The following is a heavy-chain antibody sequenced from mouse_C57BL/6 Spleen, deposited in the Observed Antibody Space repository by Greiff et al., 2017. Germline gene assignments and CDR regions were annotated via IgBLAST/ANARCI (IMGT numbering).Heavy chain of an antibody. CDR2: IDPSDSYT. CDR1: GYTFTSYW. CDR3: ASWGCDGSLYWYFDV. V-gene: IGHV1-69*01. Sequence: VQLQQPGAELVMPGASVKLSCKASGYTFTSYWMHWVKQRPGQGLEWIGEIDPSDSYTNYNQKFKGKSTLTVDKSSSTAYMQLSSLTSEDSAVYYCASWGCDGSLYWYFDVWGTGTTVTVSS. D-gene: IGHD2-3*01. J-gene: IGHJ1*03.